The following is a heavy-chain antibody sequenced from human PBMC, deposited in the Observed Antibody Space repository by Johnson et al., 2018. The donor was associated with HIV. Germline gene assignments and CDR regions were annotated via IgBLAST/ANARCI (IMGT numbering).Heavy chain of an antibody. V-gene: IGHV3-9*01. CDR3: AKTHTYGGAFDI. CDR2: ITWNSGNI. J-gene: IGHJ3*02. CDR1: GFTFDVYD. D-gene: IGHD5-18*01. Sequence: VQLVESGGGLLQPGRSLRLSCAASGFTFDVYDMHWVRQAPGKGLEWVSGITWNSGNIAYADSVKGRFTISRDNAKNSLYLQMNSLRAEDTAVYFCAKTHTYGGAFDIWGQGTMVTVSS.